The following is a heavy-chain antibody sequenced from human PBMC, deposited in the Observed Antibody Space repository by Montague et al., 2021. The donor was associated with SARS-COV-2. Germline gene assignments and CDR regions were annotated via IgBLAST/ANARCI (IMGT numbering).Heavy chain of an antibody. J-gene: IGHJ5*02. CDR1: GFTFSAYW. Sequence: SLRLSCAASGFTFSAYWMHWVRQAPGQGLEWVARIRADGTTTNYADSVKGRFTISRDNAQDTVYLHMTTLTAEDTAVYYCVRAFNNSFKWFDPWGQGTLVTVSS. CDR2: IRADGTTT. V-gene: IGHV3-74*01. D-gene: IGHD1/OR15-1a*01. CDR3: VRAFNNSFKWFDP.